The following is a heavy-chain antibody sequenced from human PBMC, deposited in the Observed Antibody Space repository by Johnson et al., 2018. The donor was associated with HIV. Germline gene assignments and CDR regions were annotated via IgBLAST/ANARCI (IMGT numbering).Heavy chain of an antibody. D-gene: IGHD2-2*01. J-gene: IGHJ3*02. Sequence: VQLVESGGGVARPGGSLRLSCAASGSNFDDYGMSWVRQAPGKGLEWVSGINWNGGRTGYADSVKGRFPISRDNAKHSLHLQMNSLRAEDTALYYCARGGLGYQNIHDAFDIWGQGTMVTVSS. V-gene: IGHV3-20*04. CDR2: INWNGGRT. CDR3: ARGGLGYQNIHDAFDI. CDR1: GSNFDDYG.